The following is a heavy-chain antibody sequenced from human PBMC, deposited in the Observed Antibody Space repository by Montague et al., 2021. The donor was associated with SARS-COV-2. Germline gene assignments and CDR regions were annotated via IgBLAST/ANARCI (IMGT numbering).Heavy chain of an antibody. Sequence: SETLSLTCTVSGASISSRSYYWGWIHQPPGKGLEWIGFKYHSGSTYYNPTLKSRATISVDTSKNQLSLKLSSVTAADTAVYYCARHLRVTTVTSHMYHYAMDVWGQGTTVTVSS. D-gene: IGHD4-11*01. CDR1: GASISSRSYY. J-gene: IGHJ6*02. CDR3: ARHLRVTTVTSHMYHYAMDV. V-gene: IGHV4-39*01. CDR2: KYHSGST.